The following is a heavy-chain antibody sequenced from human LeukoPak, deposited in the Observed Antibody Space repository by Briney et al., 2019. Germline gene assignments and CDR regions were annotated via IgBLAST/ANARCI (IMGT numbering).Heavy chain of an antibody. CDR2: ISSSSYI. Sequence: GESLRLSCAASGFTFSSYSMNWVRQAPGKGLEWVSSISSSSYIYYADSVKGRFTTSRDNAKNSLYLQMNSLRAEDTAVYYCASEPPLGRSWYYFDYRGQGTLVTVSS. CDR3: ASEPPLGRSWYYFDY. V-gene: IGHV3-21*01. D-gene: IGHD6-13*01. J-gene: IGHJ4*02. CDR1: GFTFSSYS.